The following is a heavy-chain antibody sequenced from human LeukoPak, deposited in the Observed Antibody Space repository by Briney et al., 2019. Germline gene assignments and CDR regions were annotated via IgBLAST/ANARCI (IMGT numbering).Heavy chain of an antibody. V-gene: IGHV3-30*02. CDR3: ARGGYYGSGRYYFDS. CDR2: IRSDGSNK. D-gene: IGHD3-3*01. J-gene: IGHJ4*02. CDR1: GFSFSSYG. Sequence: GGSLRLSCAGSGFSFSSYGMHWVRQAPGKGLEWMAFIRSDGSNKYYADSVKGRFTISRDNSKNTLYLQMNSLRAEDTAVYYCARGGYYGSGRYYFDSWGQGTLVTVSS.